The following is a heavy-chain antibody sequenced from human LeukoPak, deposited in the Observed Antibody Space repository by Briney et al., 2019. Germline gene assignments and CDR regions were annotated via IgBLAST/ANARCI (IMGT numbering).Heavy chain of an antibody. J-gene: IGHJ4*02. Sequence: GGSLRLSCTASGFTFGDYAMSWVRQAPGKGLEWVGFIRSKAYGGTTEYAASVKGRFTISRDDSKSIAYPQMNSLKTEDTAVYYCTRYSSGWYDFDYWGQGTLVTVSS. CDR2: IRSKAYGGTT. D-gene: IGHD6-19*01. V-gene: IGHV3-49*04. CDR1: GFTFGDYA. CDR3: TRYSSGWYDFDY.